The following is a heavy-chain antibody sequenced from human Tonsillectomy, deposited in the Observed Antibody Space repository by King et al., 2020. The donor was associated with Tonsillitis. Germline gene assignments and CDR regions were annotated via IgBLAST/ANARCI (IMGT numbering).Heavy chain of an antibody. Sequence: VQLVESGGGLVKPGGSLRLSCAASGFTFSSYSMNWVRQAPGKGLEWVSSISSSSSYIYYADSVKGRFTISRDNAKNSLYLQMNSLRAEDTAVYYCARGPTVSDYFDYWGQGTLVTVSS. D-gene: IGHD4-11*01. CDR2: ISSSSSYI. CDR1: GFTFSSYS. J-gene: IGHJ4*02. V-gene: IGHV3-21*01. CDR3: ARGPTVSDYFDY.